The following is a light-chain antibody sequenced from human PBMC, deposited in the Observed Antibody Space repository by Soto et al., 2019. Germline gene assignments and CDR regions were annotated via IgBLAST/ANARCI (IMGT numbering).Light chain of an antibody. J-gene: IGKJ3*01. CDR1: QTVNNN. CDR3: QQYGSSLT. Sequence: EIVFTQSPATLSVSTGERARLSGRASQTVNNNLAWYQQKPGQAPRLLIYGASSRATGIPDRFRGSRSGTDLTLTISRLEPEDFAVYYCQQYGSSLTFGPGTKVDI. V-gene: IGKV3-20*01. CDR2: GAS.